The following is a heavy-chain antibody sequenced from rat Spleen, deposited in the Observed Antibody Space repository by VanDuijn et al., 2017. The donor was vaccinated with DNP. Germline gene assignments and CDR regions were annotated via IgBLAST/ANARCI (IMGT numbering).Heavy chain of an antibody. J-gene: IGHJ2*01. CDR2: INTSGSRT. Sequence: EVQLVESGGGLVQPGRSLKLSCGAPGFTFSNYYMAWVRQAPKTGLGGVATINTSGSRTYYPASVKGRFTISRDNAKSSLYLQMNSLKSEDTATYYCARHEDNIGTTLDYWGQGVMVTVSS. D-gene: IGHD1-5*01. CDR3: ARHEDNIGTTLDY. V-gene: IGHV5-25*01. CDR1: GFTFSNYY.